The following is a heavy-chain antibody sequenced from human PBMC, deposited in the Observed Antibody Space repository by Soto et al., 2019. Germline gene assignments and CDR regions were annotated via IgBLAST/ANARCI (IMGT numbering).Heavy chain of an antibody. J-gene: IGHJ4*02. V-gene: IGHV1-2*02. CDR3: AREGVGITQYYLDY. D-gene: IGHD2-15*01. CDR1: GYTFTGHF. CDR2: INPNSGGT. Sequence: QVQLVQSGAEVKKPGASVKVSCTASGYTFTGHFMHWVRQAPGQGLEWMGWINPNSGGTHYAQKFQGRVTMTRDTSIGTAYMELSGLRSDDTAVYYCAREGVGITQYYLDYWGQGTLVTVSS.